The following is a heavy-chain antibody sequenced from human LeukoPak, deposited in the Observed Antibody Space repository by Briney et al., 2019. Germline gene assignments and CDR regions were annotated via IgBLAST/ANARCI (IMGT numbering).Heavy chain of an antibody. D-gene: IGHD3-16*01. V-gene: IGHV4-39*07. Sequence: SETLSLSCTVSGGSISSSTHYWGWIRQPPGKGLEWIGSIYHSGSTYYNPSLKSRVTISVDTSKNQFSLKLSSVTAADTAVYYCARDHDYDYVWGSYGGKNAFDIWGQGTMVTVSS. J-gene: IGHJ3*02. CDR2: IYHSGST. CDR1: GGSISSSTHY. CDR3: ARDHDYDYVWGSYGGKNAFDI.